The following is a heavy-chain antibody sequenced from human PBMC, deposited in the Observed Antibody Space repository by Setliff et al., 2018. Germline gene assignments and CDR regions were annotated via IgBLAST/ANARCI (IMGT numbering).Heavy chain of an antibody. D-gene: IGHD2-8*02. V-gene: IGHV4-59*08. J-gene: IGHJ4*02. Sequence: PSETLSLTCSVSGDSIFDNYWSWIRQSPGRGLEWIAYISYTGSTNYNPSLKSRVTISLDTSKNHFSLNLGSVTAADTAVYYCASLSPYNTGPPFDYWGQGTLVTVSS. CDR2: ISYTGST. CDR1: GDSIFDNY. CDR3: ASLSPYNTGPPFDY.